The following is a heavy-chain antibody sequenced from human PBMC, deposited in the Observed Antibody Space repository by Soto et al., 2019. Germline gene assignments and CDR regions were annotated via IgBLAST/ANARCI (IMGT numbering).Heavy chain of an antibody. V-gene: IGHV4-34*01. Sequence: PSDPLSLTSDAYGGSFRGYFWSRIRQPPGKGLEWIGEYDHTTSTNYKPSNRSRVTISVYTSKNHFSLQLMFVTAADTAVYYSARVHSSGWYAGYWGRG. CDR2: YDHTTST. J-gene: IGHJ4*02. CDR3: ARVHSSGWYAGY. CDR1: GGSFRGYF. D-gene: IGHD6-19*01.